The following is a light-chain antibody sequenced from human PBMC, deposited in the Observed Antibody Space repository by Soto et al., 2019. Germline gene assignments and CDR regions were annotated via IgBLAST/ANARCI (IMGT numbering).Light chain of an antibody. J-gene: IGKJ3*01. Sequence: DIQMAQSPSTLSASVGDRVTVTCRASQSISSWLAWYHQKTGKAPKLLIYDASSLESGVPSRFSGSGSGTEFTLTISSLQPGDFATYYCQQYHSYSPFTFGPGTKVDI. V-gene: IGKV1-5*01. CDR3: QQYHSYSPFT. CDR1: QSISSW. CDR2: DAS.